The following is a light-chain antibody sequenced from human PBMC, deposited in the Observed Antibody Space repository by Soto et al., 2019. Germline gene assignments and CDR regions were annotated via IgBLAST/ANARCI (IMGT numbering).Light chain of an antibody. CDR1: SSDVGSYNL. J-gene: IGLJ1*01. Sequence: QSALTQPASVSGSPGQSITISCTGTSSDVGSYNLVSWYQHHPGKAPKLMIYEVSKRPSGVSNRFSGSKSGNTASLTISLLQAEDEADYYCCSYAGSSTFPYVFGTGTKVTVL. CDR3: CSYAGSSTFPYV. V-gene: IGLV2-23*02. CDR2: EVS.